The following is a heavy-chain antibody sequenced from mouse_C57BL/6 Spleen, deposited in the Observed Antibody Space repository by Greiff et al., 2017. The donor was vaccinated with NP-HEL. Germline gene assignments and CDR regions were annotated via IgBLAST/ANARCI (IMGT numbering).Heavy chain of an antibody. CDR3: ARGGSSNFDY. Sequence: EVKLMESGGGLVKPGGSLKLSCAASGFTFSDYGMHWVRQAPEKGLEWVAYISSGSSTIYYADTVKGRFTISRDNAQNTLFLQMTSLRSEDTAMYYCARGGSSNFDYWGQGTTLTVSS. J-gene: IGHJ2*01. CDR2: ISSGSSTI. CDR1: GFTFSDYG. D-gene: IGHD1-1*01. V-gene: IGHV5-17*01.